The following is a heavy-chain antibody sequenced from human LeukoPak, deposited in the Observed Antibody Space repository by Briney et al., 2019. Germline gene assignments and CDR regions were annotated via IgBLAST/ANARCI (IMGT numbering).Heavy chain of an antibody. V-gene: IGHV1-18*01. CDR3: ARDLPYSSSWESIDY. J-gene: IGHJ4*02. CDR1: GYTFDHYG. CDR2: ISTYNGNT. D-gene: IGHD6-13*01. Sequence: GASVKVSCKASGYTFDHYGIIWMRQAPGQGLEWMGWISTYNGNTNYAQKIQGRVTMTTDTSTSTAYMELRSLRSDDTAVYYCARDLPYSSSWESIDYWGQGTLVTVSS.